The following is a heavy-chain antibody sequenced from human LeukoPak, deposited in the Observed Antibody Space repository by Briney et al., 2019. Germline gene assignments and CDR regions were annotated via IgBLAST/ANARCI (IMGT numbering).Heavy chain of an antibody. CDR2: IYNSGST. V-gene: IGHV4-39*01. D-gene: IGHD6-25*01. J-gene: IGHJ4*02. CDR1: GGSVSSSSYY. Sequence: SETLSLTCTASGGSVSSSSYYWGWIRQPPGQGLEWVGCIYNSGSTYYDPSLKSRVTISVDTSKNQVSLKVNSVTAADTAVYYCARRGSSGRSFDYWGQGTLVIVSS. CDR3: ARRGSSGRSFDY.